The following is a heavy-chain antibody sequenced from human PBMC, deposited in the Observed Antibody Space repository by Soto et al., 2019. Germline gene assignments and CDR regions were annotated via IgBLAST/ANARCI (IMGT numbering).Heavy chain of an antibody. CDR1: GFTISNYW. V-gene: IGHV3-74*01. CDR3: TRVISGSSGLFDY. CDR2: ISPDGSTT. J-gene: IGHJ4*02. D-gene: IGHD1-26*01. Sequence: EVQLVEAGGDLVQPGGSLRLSCVASGFTISNYWMHWVRQAPGKGLIWVSRISPDGSTTNYADSVKGRFTISRDNAKHTLYLQMDTLRAEDTALYYCTRVISGSSGLFDYWGQGTLVTVSS.